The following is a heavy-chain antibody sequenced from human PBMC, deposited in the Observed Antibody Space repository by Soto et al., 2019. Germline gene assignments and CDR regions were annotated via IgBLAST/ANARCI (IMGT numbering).Heavy chain of an antibody. CDR2: ISGSGGST. Sequence: GGSLRLSCAASGFTFSSYAMSWVRQAPGKGLEWVSAISGSGGSTYYADSVKGRFTISRDNSKNTLYLQMNSLRAEDTAVYYCAKDGLGGSGPGNDPRRLYYFDYWGQGTLVTVSS. CDR3: AKDGLGGSGPGNDPRRLYYFDY. D-gene: IGHD3-10*01. CDR1: GFTFSSYA. J-gene: IGHJ4*02. V-gene: IGHV3-23*01.